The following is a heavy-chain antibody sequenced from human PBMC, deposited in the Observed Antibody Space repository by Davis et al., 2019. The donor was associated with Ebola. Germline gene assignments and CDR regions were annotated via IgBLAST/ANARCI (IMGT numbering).Heavy chain of an antibody. Sequence: SETLSLTCTVSGGSISSYYWSWIRQPPGKGLEWIGYIYYSGSTNYNPSLKSRVTISVDTSKNQFSLKLSSVTAADTALYYCARGQQLPYYFDYWGQGTLVTVSS. CDR1: GGSISSYY. CDR3: ARGQQLPYYFDY. D-gene: IGHD6-13*01. J-gene: IGHJ4*02. V-gene: IGHV4-59*08. CDR2: IYYSGST.